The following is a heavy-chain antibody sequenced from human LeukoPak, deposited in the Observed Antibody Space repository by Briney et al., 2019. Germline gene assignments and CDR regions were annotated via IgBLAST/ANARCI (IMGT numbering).Heavy chain of an antibody. V-gene: IGHV1-69*06. Sequence: SVKLSCTASGYTFTSYYMNWVRQAPGHRLEWMGGIIPMFGTANYAQKFQGRVTITADKPPSTAYMELSSLRSEDTAVYYCARVQIEIETPFDYYYYYCMDVWGKGTTVTVSS. CDR2: IIPMFGTA. CDR3: ARVQIEIETPFDYYYYYCMDV. CDR1: GYTFTSYY. J-gene: IGHJ6*03. D-gene: IGHD5-24*01.